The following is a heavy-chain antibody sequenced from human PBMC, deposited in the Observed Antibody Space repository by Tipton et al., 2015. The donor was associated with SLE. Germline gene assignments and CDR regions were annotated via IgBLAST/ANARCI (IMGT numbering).Heavy chain of an antibody. D-gene: IGHD3-22*01. V-gene: IGHV3-48*04. CDR3: ARVRAYDSSGSRYYGMDV. J-gene: IGHJ6*02. CDR1: GFTFSSYS. Sequence: GSLRLSCAASGFTFSSYSMSWVRQAPGKGLEWVSYISSSSSTIYYADSVKGRFTISRDNAKNSLYLQMNSLRAEDTALYYCARVRAYDSSGSRYYGMDVWGQGTTVTVSS. CDR2: ISSSSSTI.